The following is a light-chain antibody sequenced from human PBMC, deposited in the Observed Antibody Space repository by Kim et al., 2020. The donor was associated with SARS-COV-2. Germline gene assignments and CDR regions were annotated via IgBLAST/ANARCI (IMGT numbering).Light chain of an antibody. CDR1: QSVHSY. CDR3: QQYNNWPPYT. Sequence: VSPGGRDTLSCKASQSVHSYLAWYQQKPGQAPRLLIYGASTRATGTPARFGGSGSGTEFTRTISSLQSEDFAVYYCQQYNNWPPYTFGQGTKLEI. CDR2: GAS. V-gene: IGKV3-15*01. J-gene: IGKJ2*01.